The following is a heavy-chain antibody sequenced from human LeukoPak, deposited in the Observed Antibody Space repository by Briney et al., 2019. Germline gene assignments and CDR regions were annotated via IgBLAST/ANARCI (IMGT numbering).Heavy chain of an antibody. Sequence: GGSLRLSCAASGFTFSNYWMSWVRQAPGKGLEWVANIKQDGSEKYYVDSVKGRFTISRDNAKNSLYLQMNSLRAEDTAVYYCTRGHSDHISIYDYWGQGTLVTVPS. V-gene: IGHV3-7*01. CDR2: IKQDGSEK. J-gene: IGHJ4*02. CDR1: GFTFSNYW. CDR3: TRGHSDHISIYDY. D-gene: IGHD1-14*01.